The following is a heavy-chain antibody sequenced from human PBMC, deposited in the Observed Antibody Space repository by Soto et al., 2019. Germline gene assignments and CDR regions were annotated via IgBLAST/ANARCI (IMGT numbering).Heavy chain of an antibody. D-gene: IGHD6-13*01. CDR3: AIAAAGTTWFDP. CDR1: GYTFTSYY. CDR2: INPSGGST. J-gene: IGHJ5*02. V-gene: IGHV1-46*01. Sequence: ASVKVSCKASGYTFTSYYMHWLRQAPGQGLEWMGIINPSGGSTSYAQKFQGRVTMTRDTSTSTVYMELSSLRSEDTAVYYCAIAAAGTTWFDPWGQGTLVTVSS.